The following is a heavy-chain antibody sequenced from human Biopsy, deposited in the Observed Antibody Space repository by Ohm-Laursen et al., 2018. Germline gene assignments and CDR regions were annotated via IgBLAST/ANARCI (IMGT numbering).Heavy chain of an antibody. V-gene: IGHV3-11*01. CDR1: GFSFSDYH. CDR2: ISGGGTI. CDR3: ARDTRWSPYSMDV. D-gene: IGHD4-23*01. Sequence: SLRLSCAASGFSFSDYHMRWIRQAPGRGLEWVSYISGGGTIYYGDSMEGRVTTSRDNAKNSLYLQMHSLRAEDTAVYYCARDTRWSPYSMDVWGQGTTVTVSS. J-gene: IGHJ6*02.